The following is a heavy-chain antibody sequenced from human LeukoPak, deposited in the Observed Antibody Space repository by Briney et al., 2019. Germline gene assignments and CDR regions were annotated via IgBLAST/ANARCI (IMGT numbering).Heavy chain of an antibody. Sequence: SETLSLTCDVSGYAVGSSHYWGWIPQPPGRGLQWIGHVNFHGTSAYNASLRGRVSISTEASKNRFSLRLTSVTGADAAIYYCARVVSQAAPDWYMDVWGGGTVVIVSS. CDR2: VNFHGTS. V-gene: IGHV4-38-2*01. J-gene: IGHJ2*01. CDR1: GYAVGSSHY. D-gene: IGHD2-21*01. CDR3: ARVVSQAAPDWYMDV.